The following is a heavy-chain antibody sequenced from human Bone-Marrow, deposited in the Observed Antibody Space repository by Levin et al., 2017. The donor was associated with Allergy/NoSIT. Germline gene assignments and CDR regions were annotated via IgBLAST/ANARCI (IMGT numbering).Heavy chain of an antibody. CDR3: AKARYQLLWLYFDY. V-gene: IGHV3-23*01. CDR2: ISGSGGST. CDR1: GFTFSSYA. D-gene: IGHD2-2*01. Sequence: GESLKISCAASGFTFSSYATSWVRQAPGKGLEWVSAISGSGGSTYYADSVKGRFTISRDNSKNTLYLQMNSLRAEDTAVYYCAKARYQLLWLYFDYWGQGTLVTVSS. J-gene: IGHJ4*02.